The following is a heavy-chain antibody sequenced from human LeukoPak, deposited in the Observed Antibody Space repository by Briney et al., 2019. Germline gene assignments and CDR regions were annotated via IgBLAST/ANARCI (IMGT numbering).Heavy chain of an antibody. V-gene: IGHV4-59*01. CDR1: GGSISSYY. D-gene: IGHD6-19*01. Sequence: TSETLSLTCTVSGGSISSYYWSWIRQPPGKGLEWIGYIYYSGSTNYNPSLKSRVTISVDTSKNQFSLKLSSVTAADTAVYYCARRGYSSGWYWFDPWGQGTLVTVSS. CDR3: ARRGYSSGWYWFDP. J-gene: IGHJ5*02. CDR2: IYYSGST.